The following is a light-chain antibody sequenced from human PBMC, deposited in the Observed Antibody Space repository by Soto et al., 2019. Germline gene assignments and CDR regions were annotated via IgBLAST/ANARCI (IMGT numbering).Light chain of an antibody. CDR3: QQYVHWPPGT. CDR1: QSVSSS. CDR2: DTS. Sequence: EILVTQSPATLSVSPGERFTLSCRASQSVSSSLAWYQQRPGQAPRLLIYDTSTRAAGIAARFSGSGSGTEFTLTISSLQSEDFAVYYCQQYVHWPPGTFGQGTKVDIK. J-gene: IGKJ1*01. V-gene: IGKV3-15*01.